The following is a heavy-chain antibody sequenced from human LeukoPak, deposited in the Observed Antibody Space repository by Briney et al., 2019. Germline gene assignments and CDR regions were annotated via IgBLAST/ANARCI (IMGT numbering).Heavy chain of an antibody. CDR3: TKWSGFGDD. D-gene: IGHD3-10*01. Sequence: GRSLRLSCAASGFTFSSNSMTWVRQTPGKGLEWDSVISGSGDSTFYADSVKGRFTISRDNSRNTLYLQMSSLRPEDTAVYYCTKWSGFGDDWGQGTLVTVSS. CDR2: ISGSGDST. CDR1: GFTFSSNS. V-gene: IGHV3-23*01. J-gene: IGHJ4*02.